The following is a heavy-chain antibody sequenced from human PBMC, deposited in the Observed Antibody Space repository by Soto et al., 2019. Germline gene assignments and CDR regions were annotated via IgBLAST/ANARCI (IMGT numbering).Heavy chain of an antibody. J-gene: IGHJ3*02. V-gene: IGHV1-69*12. CDR1: GGTFSSYA. Sequence: QVQLVQSGAEVKKPGSSVKVSCKASGGTFSSYAISWVRQAPGQGLEWMGGIIPIFGTANYAQKFQGRVTLTADEATRTAYMELSSLRSEDTAVYYCASSMTGDYGDPDAFDIWGQGTMVTVSS. D-gene: IGHD4-17*01. CDR2: IIPIFGTA. CDR3: ASSMTGDYGDPDAFDI.